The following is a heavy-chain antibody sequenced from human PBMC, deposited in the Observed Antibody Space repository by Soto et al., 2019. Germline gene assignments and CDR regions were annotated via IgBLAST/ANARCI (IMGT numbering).Heavy chain of an antibody. CDR3: AKARLGSSSQTNHDY. CDR1: GFTFSSYA. D-gene: IGHD6-13*01. Sequence: EVQLLESGGGLVQPGGSRRLSCAASGFTFSSYAMRLVLQAPGKGLEWVSAISGSGGSTYYADAVKGRFTISRDNSKNTLYLKMNSLRAEDPAVYYCAKARLGSSSQTNHDYWGQGTLVTVSS. J-gene: IGHJ4*02. CDR2: ISGSGGST. V-gene: IGHV3-23*01.